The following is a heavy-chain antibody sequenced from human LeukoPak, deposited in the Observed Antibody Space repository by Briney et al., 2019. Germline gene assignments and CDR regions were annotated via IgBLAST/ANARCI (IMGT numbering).Heavy chain of an antibody. J-gene: IGHJ4*02. Sequence: GSLRLSCAASGFTVSSNYMSWVRQAPGKGLEWVPVIYSGGSTYYADSVKGRFTISRDNSKNTLYLQMNSLRAEDTAVYYCARDSSGQKNFDYWGQGTLVTVSS. D-gene: IGHD3-22*01. V-gene: IGHV3-53*01. CDR3: ARDSSGQKNFDY. CDR1: GFTVSSNY. CDR2: IYSGGST.